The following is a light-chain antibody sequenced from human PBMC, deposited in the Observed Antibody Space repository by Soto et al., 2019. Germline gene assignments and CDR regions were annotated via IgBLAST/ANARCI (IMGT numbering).Light chain of an antibody. J-gene: IGLJ1*01. CDR3: CSSGGSPKYV. CDR2: EAN. V-gene: IGLV2-23*01. Sequence: QSVLAQPASVSGSPGQSITISCTGTSSNVGSYKLVSWYQQHPGKAPKLMIFEANKRPSGVSNRFSGPKSGNTASLTISGLKVEDEADYYCCSSGGSPKYVLGNGTKVT. CDR1: SSNVGSYKL.